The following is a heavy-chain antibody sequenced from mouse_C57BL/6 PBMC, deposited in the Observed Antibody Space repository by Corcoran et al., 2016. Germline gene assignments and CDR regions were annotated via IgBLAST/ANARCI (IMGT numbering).Heavy chain of an antibody. CDR1: GYTFTTYG. Sequence: QIQLVQSGPELKKPGETVKISCKASGYTFTTYGMSWVKQAPGKGLKWMGWINTYSGVPTYADDFKGRFAVSLETSASTAYLQINNLKNEDTATYFCARSELGLFDYWGQGTTLTVSS. CDR3: ARSELGLFDY. J-gene: IGHJ2*01. D-gene: IGHD4-1*01. CDR2: INTYSGVP. V-gene: IGHV9-3*01.